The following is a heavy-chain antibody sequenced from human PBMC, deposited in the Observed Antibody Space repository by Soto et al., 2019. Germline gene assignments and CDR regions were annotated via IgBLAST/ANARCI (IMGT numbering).Heavy chain of an antibody. CDR1: GGSSPSNNW. V-gene: IGHV4-4*02. Sequence: XETLSLTCSVSGGSSPSNNWWTWVRQPPGQGLEWIGEIYRTGSTNYNPSLKSRVTISLDKSEKQISLKVTSLTAADTAVYYCASRDPGTSVDYWGQGTLVTVSS. CDR2: IYRTGST. CDR3: ASRDPGTSVDY. D-gene: IGHD1-7*01. J-gene: IGHJ4*02.